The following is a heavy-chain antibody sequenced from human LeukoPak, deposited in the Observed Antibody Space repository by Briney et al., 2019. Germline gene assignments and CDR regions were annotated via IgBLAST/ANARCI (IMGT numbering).Heavy chain of an antibody. Sequence: PGGSLRLSFAASGFTFSSYGMNWVRQAPGKGLEWVSYIMSSSATIHYADSVKGRFTISRDNAKNSLYLQMNSLRAEDTAVYYCVRLTGTWFDPWGQGTLVTVSS. CDR2: IMSSSATI. D-gene: IGHD3-9*01. V-gene: IGHV3-48*04. CDR1: GFTFSSYG. CDR3: VRLTGTWFDP. J-gene: IGHJ5*02.